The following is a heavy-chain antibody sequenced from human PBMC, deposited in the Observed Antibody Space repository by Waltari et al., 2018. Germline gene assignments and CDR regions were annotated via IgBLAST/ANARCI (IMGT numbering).Heavy chain of an antibody. D-gene: IGHD1-26*01. V-gene: IGHV3-73*02. CDR2: IRSKANSYAT. CDR1: GFTFSGSA. J-gene: IGHJ4*02. Sequence: EVQLVESGGGLVQPGGSLKLSCAASGFTFSGSAMHWVHQASGKGLEWVGRIRSKANSYATAHAASVKGRFTISRDDSKNTAYLQMNSLKTEDTAVYYCTFQSGSRGDWGQGTLVTVSS. CDR3: TFQSGSRGD.